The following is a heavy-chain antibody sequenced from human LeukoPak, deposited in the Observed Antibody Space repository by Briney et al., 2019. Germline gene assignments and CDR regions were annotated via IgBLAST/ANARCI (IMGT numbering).Heavy chain of an antibody. J-gene: IGHJ4*02. Sequence: GGSLRLSCAASGFDVKSHDIHWVRQPIGKGLEWVSSIESPRDIYYAGSVKGRFTVSREDAENSVYLQMNNLRVEDTAIYYCAKVRRSVAYDYWGRGTLVTVSS. D-gene: IGHD2-21*01. CDR3: AKVRRSVAYDY. CDR2: IESPRDI. V-gene: IGHV3-13*01. CDR1: GFDVKSHD.